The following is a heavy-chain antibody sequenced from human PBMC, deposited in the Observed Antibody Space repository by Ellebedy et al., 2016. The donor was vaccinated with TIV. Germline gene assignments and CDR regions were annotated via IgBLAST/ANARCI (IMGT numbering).Heavy chain of an antibody. J-gene: IGHJ3*02. CDR3: ARDQNSSPVRAFDI. V-gene: IGHV3-20*04. CDR2: INWNGVST. D-gene: IGHD3-22*01. Sequence: GGSLRLXCAASGFTFDDYGMSWVRQAPGKGLEWVSGINWNGVSTTYADSVKGRFTISRDNAKNSLYLQMNSLRAEDTALYYCARDQNSSPVRAFDIWGQGTMVTVSS. CDR1: GFTFDDYG.